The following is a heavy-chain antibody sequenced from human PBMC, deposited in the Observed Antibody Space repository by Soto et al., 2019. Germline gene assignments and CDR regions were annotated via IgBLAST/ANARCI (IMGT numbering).Heavy chain of an antibody. Sequence: ASVKVSCKASGYTFASYYMHWVRQAPGQGLEWMGIINPSGGSTSYAQKFQGRVTMTMDTSTSTVYMELSSLRSEDTAVYYCARERAVFPNWFDPWGQGTLVTVSS. J-gene: IGHJ5*02. CDR1: GYTFASYY. CDR2: INPSGGST. CDR3: ARERAVFPNWFDP. V-gene: IGHV1-46*01. D-gene: IGHD6-19*01.